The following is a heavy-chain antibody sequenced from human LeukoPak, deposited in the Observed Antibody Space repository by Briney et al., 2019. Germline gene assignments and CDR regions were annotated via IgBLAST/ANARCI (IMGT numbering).Heavy chain of an antibody. Sequence: GGSLRLSCAASGFIFTDSWMSWVRQAPGKGLEWVANIRHDGSQTYYLDSVKGRFTISRDNAKNEVYLEMNSLRGADTAVYYCATGANRFQFWGQGTLVTVSS. CDR1: GFIFTDSW. CDR3: ATGANRFQF. V-gene: IGHV3-7*01. CDR2: IRHDGSQT. J-gene: IGHJ4*02. D-gene: IGHD1-14*01.